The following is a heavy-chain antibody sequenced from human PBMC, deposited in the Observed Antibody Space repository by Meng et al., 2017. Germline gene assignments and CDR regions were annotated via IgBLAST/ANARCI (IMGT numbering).Heavy chain of an antibody. D-gene: IGHD6-19*01. CDR1: GFIFSSYW. V-gene: IGHV3-7*01. Sequence: GESLKISWAASGFIFSSYWMSWVRQAPGKGAEGVGNIKQDGSEKYYVDSVKGRFTISRDNAKNSLYLQMNSLRAEDTAVYYCAREWYSSGWYYYSGYWGQGTLVTVSS. CDR2: IKQDGSEK. J-gene: IGHJ4*02. CDR3: AREWYSSGWYYYSGY.